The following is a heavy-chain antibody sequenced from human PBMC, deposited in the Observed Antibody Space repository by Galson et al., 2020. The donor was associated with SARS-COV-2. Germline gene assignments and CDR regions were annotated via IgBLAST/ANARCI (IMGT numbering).Heavy chain of an antibody. Sequence: SETLSLICTVSGGSISSYYWSWIRQPPGKGLEWIGYIYYSGSTNYNPSLKSRVTISVDTSKNQFSLKLSSVTAADTAVYYCARGKDTIFGVVIIPGWFDPWGQGTLVTVSS. V-gene: IGHV4-59*01. D-gene: IGHD3-3*01. J-gene: IGHJ5*02. CDR1: GGSISSYY. CDR2: IYYSGST. CDR3: ARGKDTIFGVVIIPGWFDP.